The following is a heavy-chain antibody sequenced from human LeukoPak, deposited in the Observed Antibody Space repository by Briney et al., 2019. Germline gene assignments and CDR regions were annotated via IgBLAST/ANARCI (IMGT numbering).Heavy chain of an antibody. CDR1: GYTFTGYY. D-gene: IGHD3-10*01. Sequence: ASVKVSYKASGYTFTGYYIHWVRQAPGQGLEWMAWINPNSGATNYAQKFQGRVTMTRDTSISTAYMELSRLTSDDTAVYFCARGRFGEWDNWFDPWGQGTLVTVTS. CDR3: ARGRFGEWDNWFDP. J-gene: IGHJ5*02. CDR2: INPNSGAT. V-gene: IGHV1-2*02.